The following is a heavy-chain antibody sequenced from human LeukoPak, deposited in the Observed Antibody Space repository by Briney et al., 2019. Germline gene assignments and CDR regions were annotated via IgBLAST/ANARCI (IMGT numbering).Heavy chain of an antibody. Sequence: GGSLRLSCAASGFTFSSYAMSWVRQATGKGLVWVSLINTDGSSTSYADSVKGRFTISRDNAKNTLYLQMNSLRAEDTAVYYCARVSSSSWWALDYWGQGTLVTVSS. V-gene: IGHV3-74*01. CDR1: GFTFSSYA. CDR2: INTDGSST. D-gene: IGHD6-13*01. CDR3: ARVSSSSWWALDY. J-gene: IGHJ4*02.